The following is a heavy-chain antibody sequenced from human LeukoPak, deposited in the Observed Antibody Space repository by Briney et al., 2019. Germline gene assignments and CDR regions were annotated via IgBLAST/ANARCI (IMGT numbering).Heavy chain of an antibody. CDR3: AKDDSRREQGGHYDFWSAPPAAAYYFDY. J-gene: IGHJ4*02. Sequence: PGGSLRLSCVASGFTFSSYAMSWVRQAPGKGLEWVSAISGSGGSTYYADSVKGRFTISRDNSKNTLYLQMNSLRAEDTAVYYCAKDDSRREQGGHYDFWSAPPAAAYYFDYWGQGTLVTVSS. CDR2: ISGSGGST. D-gene: IGHD3-3*01. V-gene: IGHV3-23*01. CDR1: GFTFSSYA.